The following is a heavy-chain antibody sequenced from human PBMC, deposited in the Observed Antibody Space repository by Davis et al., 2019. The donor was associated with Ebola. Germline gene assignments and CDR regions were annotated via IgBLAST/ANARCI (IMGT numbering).Heavy chain of an antibody. Sequence: GESLKISCAASGFTFSSYGMHWVRQAPGKGLEWVAVISYDGSNKYYADSVKGRFTISRDNAENSLDLQMNSLGAEDTAVYYCARDAYCSGGSCYIYWGQGTLVTVSS. D-gene: IGHD2-15*01. V-gene: IGHV3-30*03. CDR3: ARDAYCSGGSCYIY. CDR1: GFTFSSYG. CDR2: ISYDGSNK. J-gene: IGHJ4*02.